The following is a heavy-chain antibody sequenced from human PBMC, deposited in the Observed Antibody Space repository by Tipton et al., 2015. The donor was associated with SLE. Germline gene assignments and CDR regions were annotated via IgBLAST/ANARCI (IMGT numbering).Heavy chain of an antibody. Sequence: TLSLTCTVSAVSISSYFWSWIRQPPGKGLELIGYIYYSGSTNYNPSLKSRVTISVDRSKNQFSLKLSSVTAADTAVYYCARTGGYPSWFDPWGQGTLVTVSS. CDR2: IYYSGST. V-gene: IGHV4-59*12. D-gene: IGHD3-16*02. CDR1: AVSISSYF. J-gene: IGHJ5*02. CDR3: ARTGGYPSWFDP.